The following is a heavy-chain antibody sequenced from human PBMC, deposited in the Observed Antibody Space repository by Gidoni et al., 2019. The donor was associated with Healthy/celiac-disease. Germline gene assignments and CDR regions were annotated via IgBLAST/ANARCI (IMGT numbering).Heavy chain of an antibody. CDR3: ARDLLLAVAGSCLDY. D-gene: IGHD6-19*01. J-gene: IGHJ4*02. CDR2: IWYDGSNK. CDR1: GFTFSSYG. V-gene: IGHV3-33*01. Sequence: QVQLVESGGGVVQPGRSLRLSCAASGFTFSSYGMHWVRQAPGKGLEWVAVIWYDGSNKYYADSVKGRFTISRDNSKNTLYLQMNSLRAEDTAVYYCARDLLLAVAGSCLDYWGQGTLVTVSS.